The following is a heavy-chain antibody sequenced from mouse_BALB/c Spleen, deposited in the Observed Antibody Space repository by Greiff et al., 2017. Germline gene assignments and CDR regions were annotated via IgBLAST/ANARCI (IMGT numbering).Heavy chain of an antibody. J-gene: IGHJ4*01. CDR2: ILPGSGST. Sequence: VKLMESGAELMKPGASVKISCKATGYTFSSYWIEWVKQRPGHGLEWIGEILPGSGSTNYNEKFKGKATFTADTSSNTAYMQLSSLTSEDSAVYYCARRGRNYDYAMDYWGQGTSVTVSS. D-gene: IGHD2-1*01. CDR3: ARRGRNYDYAMDY. CDR1: GYTFSSYW. V-gene: IGHV1-9*01.